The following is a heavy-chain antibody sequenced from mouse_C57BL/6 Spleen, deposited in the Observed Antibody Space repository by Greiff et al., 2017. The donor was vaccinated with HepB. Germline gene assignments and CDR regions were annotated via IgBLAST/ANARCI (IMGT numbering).Heavy chain of an antibody. Sequence: EVQLVESGGDLVKPGGSLKLSCAASGFTFSSYGMSWVRQTPDKRLEWVATISSGGSYTYYPDSVKGRFTISRDNAKNTLYLQMSSLKSEDTAMYYCARRYYGSSYGAWFAYWGQGTLVTVSA. CDR3: ARRYYGSSYGAWFAY. J-gene: IGHJ3*01. D-gene: IGHD1-1*01. CDR2: ISSGGSYT. CDR1: GFTFSSYG. V-gene: IGHV5-6*01.